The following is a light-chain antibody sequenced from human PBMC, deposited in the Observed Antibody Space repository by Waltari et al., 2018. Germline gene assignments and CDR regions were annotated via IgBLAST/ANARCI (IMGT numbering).Light chain of an antibody. V-gene: IGLV2-11*01. CDR1: SSDVGADYY. CDR2: DVN. Sequence: QSALTQPPSVSGSPGQSVTISCTGTSSDVGADYYVSWYQQPLGKAPKFIIYDVNKRASGVPDRFSGSKSGNTASLTISGLQTVDEADYYCSSYAGTPTYVVFGGGTRLTVL. CDR3: SSYAGTPTYVV. J-gene: IGLJ2*01.